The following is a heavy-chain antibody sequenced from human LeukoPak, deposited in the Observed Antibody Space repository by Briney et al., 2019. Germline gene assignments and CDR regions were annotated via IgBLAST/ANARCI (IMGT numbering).Heavy chain of an antibody. CDR2: ISSSSSYI. J-gene: IGHJ4*02. D-gene: IGHD3-22*01. V-gene: IGHV3-21*01. Sequence: GGSLRLSCAASGFTFSSYSMSWVRQAPGKGLEWVSSISSSSSYIYYADSVKGRFTISRYNAKNSLYLQMNSLRAEDTAVYYCASLSYYDSRRSDDYWGQGNLVTVSS. CDR1: GFTFSSYS. CDR3: ASLSYYDSRRSDDY.